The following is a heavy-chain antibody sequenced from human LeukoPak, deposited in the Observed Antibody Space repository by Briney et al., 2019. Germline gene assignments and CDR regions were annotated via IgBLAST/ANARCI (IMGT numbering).Heavy chain of an antibody. CDR3: AKYYYDSYEGYYFDY. Sequence: ASVKVSCKTSGYTFTGYYMHWVRQAPGQGLEWMGWINPNNGDTYYAQNFQGRVTMTRDTSISTAYMELSRLKSDDTAFYYCAKYYYDSYEGYYFDYWGQGTLVTVSS. V-gene: IGHV1-2*02. CDR1: GYTFTGYY. J-gene: IGHJ4*02. CDR2: INPNNGDT. D-gene: IGHD3-22*01.